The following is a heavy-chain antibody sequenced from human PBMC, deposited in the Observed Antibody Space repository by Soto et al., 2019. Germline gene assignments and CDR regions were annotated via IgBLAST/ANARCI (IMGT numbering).Heavy chain of an antibody. J-gene: IGHJ3*02. CDR2: ITASADTT. CDR1: AFNFRSYA. D-gene: IGHD2-2*01. V-gene: IGHV3-23*01. CDR3: AKVRPLRDCTSTSCLGAFDI. Sequence: EEQLLESGGGLVRPGGTLRLSCAASAFNFRSYAMSWVRQAPGKGLEWVSAITASADTTYYADAGNVRFTISRDNSKNTLYLRMNSLRAEATGVYYGAKVRPLRDCTSTSCLGAFDIWGQGTMVTVS.